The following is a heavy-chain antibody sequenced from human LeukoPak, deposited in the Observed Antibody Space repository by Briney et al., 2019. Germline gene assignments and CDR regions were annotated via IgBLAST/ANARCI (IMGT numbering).Heavy chain of an antibody. Sequence: GGSLRLSCVGSGFTFRVYWMSGGREGPGEGVQWVGKLHRDGPATYYEDPVKGRLTIFRDNAKNSLYLEMNNLRAEDTAVYFCAREEPVYDSLDSWGQGTLVTVSS. CDR3: AREEPVYDSLDS. CDR1: GFTFRVYW. V-gene: IGHV3-7*01. J-gene: IGHJ4*02. D-gene: IGHD5/OR15-5a*01. CDR2: LHRDGPAT.